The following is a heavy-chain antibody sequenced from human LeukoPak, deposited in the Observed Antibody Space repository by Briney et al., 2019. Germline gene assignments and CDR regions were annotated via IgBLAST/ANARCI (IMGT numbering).Heavy chain of an antibody. CDR1: GYSISSGYY. D-gene: IGHD3-10*01. V-gene: IGHV4-38-2*02. CDR3: ARGAGDDYYYYYMDV. Sequence: SETLSLTCTVSGYSISSGYYWGWIRQPPGKGLEWIGSIYYSGSTYYNPSLKSRVTISVDTSKNQFSLKLSSVTAADTAVYYCARGAGDDYYYYYMDVWGKGTTVTVSS. CDR2: IYYSGST. J-gene: IGHJ6*03.